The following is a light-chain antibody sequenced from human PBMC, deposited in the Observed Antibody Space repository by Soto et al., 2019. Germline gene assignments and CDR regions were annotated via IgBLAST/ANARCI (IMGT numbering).Light chain of an antibody. CDR2: DAS. J-gene: IGKJ1*01. CDR3: QQYNSYPRT. CDR1: QIISNW. Sequence: DIQMTQSPSTLSASVGDRVTITCRASQIISNWLAWYQQKPGKAPKLLIYDASSLESGVPSRFSGSGSATGFTLTISSLQPDDFATYYCQQYNSYPRTFGQGTKVDIK. V-gene: IGKV1-5*01.